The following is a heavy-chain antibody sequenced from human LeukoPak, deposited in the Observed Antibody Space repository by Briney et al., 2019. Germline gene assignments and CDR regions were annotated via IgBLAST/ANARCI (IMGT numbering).Heavy chain of an antibody. V-gene: IGHV3-33*01. CDR3: ARSDCSSTSCPFYYYYYGMDV. Sequence: HPGRSLRLSCAASGLTFSSYGMHWVRQAPGKGLEWVAVIWYDGSNKYYANSVKGRFTISRDNSKNTLYLQMNSLRAEDTAVYYCARSDCSSTSCPFYYYYYGMDVWGQGTTVTVSS. CDR1: GLTFSSYG. D-gene: IGHD2-2*01. CDR2: IWYDGSNK. J-gene: IGHJ6*02.